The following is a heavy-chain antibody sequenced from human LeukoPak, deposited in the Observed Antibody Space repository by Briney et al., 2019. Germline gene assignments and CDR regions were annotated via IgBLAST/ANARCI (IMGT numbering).Heavy chain of an antibody. CDR3: AKVAGSSLTYYYYYYMDV. Sequence: SGGSLRLSCAASGFTFSSYGMHWVRQAPGKGLEWVAVISYDGSNKYYADSVKGRFTISRDNSKNTLYLQMNSLRAEDTAVYYCAKVAGSSLTYYYYYYMDVWGKGTTVTVSS. J-gene: IGHJ6*03. D-gene: IGHD2-15*01. V-gene: IGHV3-30*18. CDR1: GFTFSSYG. CDR2: ISYDGSNK.